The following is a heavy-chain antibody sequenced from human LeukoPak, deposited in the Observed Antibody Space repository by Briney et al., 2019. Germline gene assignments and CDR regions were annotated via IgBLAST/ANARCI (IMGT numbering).Heavy chain of an antibody. Sequence: SQTLSPTCTVSGGSISSYYWSWIRQPPGKGLEWIGYIYYSGSTNYNPSLKSRVTISVDTSKNQFSLKLSSVTAADTAVYYCARHNIWDYFDYWGQGTLVTVSS. D-gene: IGHD3-16*01. J-gene: IGHJ4*02. CDR1: GGSISSYY. V-gene: IGHV4-59*08. CDR3: ARHNIWDYFDY. CDR2: IYYSGST.